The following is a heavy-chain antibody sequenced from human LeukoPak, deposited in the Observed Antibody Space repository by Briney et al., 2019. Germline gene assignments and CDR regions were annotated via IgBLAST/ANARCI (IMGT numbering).Heavy chain of an antibody. CDR2: IYYSGST. CDR3: ARHVRILEWLSSCYFDY. D-gene: IGHD3-3*01. V-gene: IGHV4-39*01. J-gene: IGHJ4*02. Sequence: SEILSLTCTVSGGSISSSSYYWGWIRQPPGKGLEWIGSIYYSGSTYYHPSLKSRVTISVDTSKSQFSLRLTSVTAADTAVYYRARHVRILEWLSSCYFDYWGQGPLVTVSS. CDR1: GGSISSSSYY.